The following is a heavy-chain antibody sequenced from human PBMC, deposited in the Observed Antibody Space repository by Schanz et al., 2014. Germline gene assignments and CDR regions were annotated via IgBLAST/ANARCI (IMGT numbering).Heavy chain of an antibody. CDR3: ARSRSGFYFDY. V-gene: IGHV3-23*01. Sequence: EVQLLESGGGLVQPGGSLRLSCAASGFTFSSYAMSWVRQAPGKGLEWVSAISGSGGSTYYADSVKGRFTISRDNSKNTVYIQMNSLRAEDTAVYYCARSRSGFYFDYWGQGTLVIVSS. D-gene: IGHD1-26*01. J-gene: IGHJ4*02. CDR1: GFTFSSYA. CDR2: ISGSGGST.